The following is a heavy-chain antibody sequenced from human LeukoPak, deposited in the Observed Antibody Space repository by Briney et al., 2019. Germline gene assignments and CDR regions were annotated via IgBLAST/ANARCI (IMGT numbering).Heavy chain of an antibody. V-gene: IGHV3-23*01. CDR2: ISGSDGST. CDR1: GFTFSSYA. CDR3: ARGEGGYSSSWYRSPFDP. J-gene: IGHJ5*02. Sequence: PGGSLRLSCAASGFTFSSYAMSWVRQAPGKGLEWVSGISGSDGSTNYADSVKGRFTISRDNSKNTPYLQMNSLRAEDTAVYYCARGEGGYSSSWYRSPFDPWGQGTLVTVSS. D-gene: IGHD6-13*01.